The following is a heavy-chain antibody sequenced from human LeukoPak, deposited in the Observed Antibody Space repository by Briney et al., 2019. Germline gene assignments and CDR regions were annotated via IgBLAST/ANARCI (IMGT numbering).Heavy chain of an antibody. CDR1: GYTFTGYY. D-gene: IGHD6-19*01. CDR3: ARVKEWLDPYEFDY. Sequence: ASVKVSCKASGYTFTGYYMHWVRQAPGQGLEWMGWINPNSGGTNYAQKFQGWVTMTRDTSISTAYMELSRLRSDDTAVYYCARVKEWLDPYEFDYWGQGTLVTVSS. J-gene: IGHJ4*02. CDR2: INPNSGGT. V-gene: IGHV1-2*04.